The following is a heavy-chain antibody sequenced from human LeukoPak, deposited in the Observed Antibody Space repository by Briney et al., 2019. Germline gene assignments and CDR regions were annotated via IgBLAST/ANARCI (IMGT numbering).Heavy chain of an antibody. J-gene: IGHJ4*02. CDR3: AKGVRLWFAFYFDY. V-gene: IGHV3-23*01. CDR1: GFTLGSYA. Sequence: GGSLRLSCAGSGFTLGSYAMSWVRQAPGKGLEWVSAISGNGYNTYYADSVKGRFTISSESSGNTLYLQMHNLRAEDTAVHYCAKGVRLWFAFYFDYWGQGTLVTVSS. CDR2: ISGNGYNT. D-gene: IGHD3-10*01.